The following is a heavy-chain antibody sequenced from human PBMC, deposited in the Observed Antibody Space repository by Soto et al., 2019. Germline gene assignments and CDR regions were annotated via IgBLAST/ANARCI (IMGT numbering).Heavy chain of an antibody. CDR2: ISGSGGST. D-gene: IGHD4-17*01. CDR3: AKGYGDYGDYYGMDV. CDR1: GFTFSSYA. Sequence: PGGSLRLSCAASGFTFSSYAMSWVRQAPGKGLEWVSVISGSGGSTYYADSVKGRFTISRDNSKNTLYLQMNSLRAEDTAVYYCAKGYGDYGDYYGMDVWGQGTTATVSS. J-gene: IGHJ6*02. V-gene: IGHV3-23*01.